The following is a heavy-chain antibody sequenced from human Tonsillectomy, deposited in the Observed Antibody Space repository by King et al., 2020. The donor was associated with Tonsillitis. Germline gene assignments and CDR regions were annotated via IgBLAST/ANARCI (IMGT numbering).Heavy chain of an antibody. CDR2: INPNSGGT. Sequence: VQLVQSGAEVKNPGASVKVSCKASGYTFTGYYMHWVRQAPGQGLEWMGWINPNSGGTNYAQKFQGWVTMTRDTSISTAYMELSRLGSDDTAVYYCARGGRGPLWFGELLIPRIYYYYMDVWGKGTTVTVSS. J-gene: IGHJ6*03. CDR3: ARGGRGPLWFGELLIPRIYYYYMDV. CDR1: GYTFTGYY. V-gene: IGHV1-2*04. D-gene: IGHD3-10*01.